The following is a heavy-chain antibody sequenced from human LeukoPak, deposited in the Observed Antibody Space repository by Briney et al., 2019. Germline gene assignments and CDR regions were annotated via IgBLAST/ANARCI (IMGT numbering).Heavy chain of an antibody. Sequence: SETLSHTCTVSGGSVSSGSYYWSWIRQPPGKGLEWIGYIYYSGSTNYNPSLKSRVTISVDTSKNQFSLKLSSVTAADTAVYYCARARRYYDSSGYRLGAFDIWGQGTMVTVSS. V-gene: IGHV4-61*01. CDR3: ARARRYYDSSGYRLGAFDI. CDR1: GGSVSSGSYY. J-gene: IGHJ3*02. D-gene: IGHD3-22*01. CDR2: IYYSGST.